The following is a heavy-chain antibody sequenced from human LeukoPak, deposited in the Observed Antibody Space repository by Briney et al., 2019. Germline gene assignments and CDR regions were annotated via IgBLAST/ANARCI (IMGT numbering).Heavy chain of an antibody. J-gene: IGHJ4*02. CDR1: GFTVSSNY. V-gene: IGHV3-53*01. D-gene: IGHD2-21*01. CDR3: ARGIQGYYFDY. CDR2: IYSGGST. Sequence: GGSLRLSCAASGFTVSSNYMSWVRHARGKGLEWVSVIYSGGSTYYADSVKGRFTISRDNSKNTLYLQMNSLRAEDTAVYYCARGIQGYYFDYWGQGTLVTVSS.